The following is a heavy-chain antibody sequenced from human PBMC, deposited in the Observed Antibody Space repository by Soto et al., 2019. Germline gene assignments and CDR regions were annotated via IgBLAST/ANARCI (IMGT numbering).Heavy chain of an antibody. CDR3: ARVSGSYYYGMDV. D-gene: IGHD1-26*01. CDR2: IYHSGST. V-gene: IGHV4-4*02. CDR1: GGSISSSNW. Sequence: QVQLQESGPGLVKPSGPLSLTCAVSGGSISSSNWWSWVRQPPGKGLEWIGEIYHSGSTNDNPPLKSRVTIAVDKSKNQFSLKLSSVTAADTAVYYCARVSGSYYYGMDVWGQGTTVTVSS. J-gene: IGHJ6*02.